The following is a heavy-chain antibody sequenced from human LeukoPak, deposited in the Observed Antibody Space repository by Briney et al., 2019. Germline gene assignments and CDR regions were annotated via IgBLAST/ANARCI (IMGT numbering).Heavy chain of an antibody. J-gene: IGHJ4*01. V-gene: IGHV1-18*01. CDR3: ARLRYYYDSSGPAPFDH. Sequence: GASVKVSCKASGYTFTSYGISWVRQAPGQGLEWMGWISAYNGNTNYAQKLQGRVTMTTDTSTSTAYMELRSLRSDDTAVYYCARLRYYYDSSGPAPFDHWGQGTLVTVSS. CDR1: GYTFTSYG. D-gene: IGHD3-22*01. CDR2: ISAYNGNT.